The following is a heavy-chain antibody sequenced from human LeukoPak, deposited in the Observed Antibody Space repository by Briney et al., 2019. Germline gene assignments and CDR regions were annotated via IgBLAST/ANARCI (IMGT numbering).Heavy chain of an antibody. V-gene: IGHV4-39*07. CDR2: IYYSGST. CDR1: GGSISSSSYY. CDR3: ARRPGIAAAGRGLGLYYMDV. Sequence: SETLSLTCTVSGGSISSSSYYWGWIRQPPGKGLEWIGSIYYSGSTYYNPSLKSRVTIPVDTSKNQFSLKLSSVTAADTAVYYCARRPGIAAAGRGLGLYYMDVWGKGTTVTVSS. J-gene: IGHJ6*03. D-gene: IGHD6-13*01.